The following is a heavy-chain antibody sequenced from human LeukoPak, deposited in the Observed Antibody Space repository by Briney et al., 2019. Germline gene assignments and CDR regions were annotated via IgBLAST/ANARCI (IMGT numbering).Heavy chain of an antibody. D-gene: IGHD6-13*01. CDR2: ISSNGGST. CDR3: VKAPSRFGGSWYLRSAEIDY. J-gene: IGHJ4*02. CDR1: GFIFSSYA. Sequence: PGGSLRLSCAASGFIFSSYAMHWVRQAPGKGLEYVSAISSNGGSTYYADSVKGRFTISRDNSKNTLYLQMSSLRAEDTAVYYCVKAPSRFGGSWYLRSAEIDYWGQGTLVTVSS. V-gene: IGHV3-64D*06.